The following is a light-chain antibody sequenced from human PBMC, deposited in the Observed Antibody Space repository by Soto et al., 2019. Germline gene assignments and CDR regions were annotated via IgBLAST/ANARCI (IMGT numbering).Light chain of an antibody. Sequence: QSVLTQPASVSGSPGQSITISCTGTSSDVGGYNYVSWSQQHPGKAPKLMIHEVSNRPSGVSNRFSGSKSGNTASLTISGLQAEDEADYYCSSYTTTNTYVFGTGTKVTVL. CDR3: SSYTTTNTYV. V-gene: IGLV2-14*01. J-gene: IGLJ1*01. CDR2: EVS. CDR1: SSDVGGYNY.